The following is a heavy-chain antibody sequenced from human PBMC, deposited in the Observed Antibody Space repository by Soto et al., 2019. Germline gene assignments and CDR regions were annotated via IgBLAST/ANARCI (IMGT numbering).Heavy chain of an antibody. Sequence: QVQLVQSGAEVKKPGASVKVSCKASGYTFTNYAMHWVRQAPGQRLEWMGWINAGNGNTKYSQKLQGRVTITRDTAASTAYMELSSLRSDDTAVYYCARDLQADYWGQGTLVTVSS. CDR2: INAGNGNT. CDR3: ARDLQADY. J-gene: IGHJ4*02. CDR1: GYTFTNYA. V-gene: IGHV1-3*01.